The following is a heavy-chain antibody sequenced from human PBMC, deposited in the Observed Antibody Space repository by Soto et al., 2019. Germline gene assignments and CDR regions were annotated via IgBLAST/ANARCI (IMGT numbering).Heavy chain of an antibody. V-gene: IGHV3-48*02. D-gene: IGHD5-12*01. Sequence: EVQLVESGGGLVQPGGSLRVSCAASGFTFSRYSMNWVRQAPGKGLEWLSYIDSSSKTIYYADSVKGRFIISRDNAKNSLYLQTNSLRDEDTAVYHCARGGVATIFGDSWGQGTLVTVSS. CDR2: IDSSSKTI. J-gene: IGHJ4*02. CDR1: GFTFSRYS. CDR3: ARGGVATIFGDS.